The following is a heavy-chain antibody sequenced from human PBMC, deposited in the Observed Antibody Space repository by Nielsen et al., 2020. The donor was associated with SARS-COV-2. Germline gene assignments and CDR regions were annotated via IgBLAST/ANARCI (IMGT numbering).Heavy chain of an antibody. D-gene: IGHD5-12*01. CDR1: GGSFSGYY. CDR3: ARGLGGYDSSYYYYYGMDV. Sequence: GSLRLSCAVYGGSFSGYYWSWSRQPPGKGLEWIGEINHSGSTNYNPSLKSRVTISVDTSKNQFSLKLSSVTAADTAVYYCARGLGGYDSSYYYYYGMDVWGQGTTVTVSS. J-gene: IGHJ6*02. CDR2: INHSGST. V-gene: IGHV4-34*01.